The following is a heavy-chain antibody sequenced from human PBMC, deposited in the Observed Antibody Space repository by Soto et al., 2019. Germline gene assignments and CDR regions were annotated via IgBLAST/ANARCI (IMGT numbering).Heavy chain of an antibody. D-gene: IGHD2-2*01. Sequence: GGSLRLSCAASGFTFSDHYMDWFRQAPGKGLEWVVRTRNKANSYTTEYAASVKGRFTISRDDSKNSLYLQMNSLKTEDTAVYYCAREFRGYFCSSTSCPNDAFDIWGQGTMVTVSS. J-gene: IGHJ3*02. CDR2: TRNKANSYTT. CDR3: AREFRGYFCSSTSCPNDAFDI. V-gene: IGHV3-72*01. CDR1: GFTFSDHY.